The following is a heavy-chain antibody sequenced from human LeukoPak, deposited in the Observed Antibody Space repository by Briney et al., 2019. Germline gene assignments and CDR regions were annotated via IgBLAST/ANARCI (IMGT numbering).Heavy chain of an antibody. V-gene: IGHV3-7*01. Sequence: GGSLRLSCAASGFTFSSYWMSWVCQAPGKGLEWVANIKQDGSDKYYADSVKGRFTISRDNAKISLYLQMNSLRAEDTAVYYCARDNYYDSSGHYNGNWFDPWGQGTLVTVSS. CDR2: IKQDGSDK. D-gene: IGHD3-22*01. CDR1: GFTFSSYW. CDR3: ARDNYYDSSGHYNGNWFDP. J-gene: IGHJ5*02.